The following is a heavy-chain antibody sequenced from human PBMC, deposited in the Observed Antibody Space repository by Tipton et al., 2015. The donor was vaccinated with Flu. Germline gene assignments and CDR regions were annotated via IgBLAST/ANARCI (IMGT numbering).Heavy chain of an antibody. V-gene: IGHV4-59*10. CDR1: GGSFSSYY. D-gene: IGHD3-3*01. Sequence: TLSLTCAVYGGSFSSYYWSWIRRPAGKGLEWIGRFYTTGSTNYSLSLKSRVTMSVDTSKNQFSLRLSSVTAADTAVYYCARVGDLWSGTNYGLDVWGQGTTVTVSS. J-gene: IGHJ6*02. CDR3: ARVGDLWSGTNYGLDV. CDR2: FYTTGST.